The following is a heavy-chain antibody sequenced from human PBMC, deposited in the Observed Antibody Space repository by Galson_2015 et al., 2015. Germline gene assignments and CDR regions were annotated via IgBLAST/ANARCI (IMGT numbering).Heavy chain of an antibody. Sequence: SLRLSCAASGFTFSEYFMSWIRQAPGKGLEWVSYISSSGTHTRHADSAEGRFTISRDNAKNSVFLQINNLRGEDTAVYYCARVPTYYDVSFWGQGTLVTVSA. V-gene: IGHV3-11*06. D-gene: IGHD3-22*01. J-gene: IGHJ1*01. CDR3: ARVPTYYDVSF. CDR1: GFTFSEYF. CDR2: ISSSGTHT.